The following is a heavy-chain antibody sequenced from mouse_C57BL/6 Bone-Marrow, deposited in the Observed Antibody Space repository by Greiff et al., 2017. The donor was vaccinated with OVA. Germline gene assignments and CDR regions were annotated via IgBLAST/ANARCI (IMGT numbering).Heavy chain of an antibody. V-gene: IGHV1-55*01. Sequence: QVQLKQPGAELVKPGASVKMSCKASGYTFTSYWITWVKQRPGQGLEWIGDIYPGSGSTNYNEKFKSKATLTVDTSSSTAYMQLSSLTSEDSAVYYCARGGVTTVVAHWYFDVWGTGTTVTVSS. CDR3: ARGGVTTVVAHWYFDV. J-gene: IGHJ1*03. D-gene: IGHD1-1*01. CDR2: IYPGSGST. CDR1: GYTFTSYW.